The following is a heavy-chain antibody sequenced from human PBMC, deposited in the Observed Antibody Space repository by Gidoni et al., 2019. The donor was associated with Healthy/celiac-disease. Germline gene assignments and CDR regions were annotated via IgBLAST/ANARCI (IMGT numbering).Heavy chain of an antibody. CDR1: GGSISRYY. CDR3: ARARSLHCGGDCSPFFDY. D-gene: IGHD2-21*02. J-gene: IGHJ4*02. V-gene: IGHV4-4*07. Sequence: QLQLQESGPGLVTPSETLSLTCPVSGGSISRYYWSWIRQPAGKGLEWIGRIYPSGSTNYNPSLKSRVTMSVDTSKNQFSLKLSSVTAADTAVYYCARARSLHCGGDCSPFFDYWGQGTLVTVSS. CDR2: IYPSGST.